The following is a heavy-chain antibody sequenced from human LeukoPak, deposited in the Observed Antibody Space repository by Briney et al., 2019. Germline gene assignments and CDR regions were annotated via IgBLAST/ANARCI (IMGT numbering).Heavy chain of an antibody. CDR2: IYYSGST. V-gene: IGHV4-39*07. CDR3: ARDADIVATINYMDV. J-gene: IGHJ6*03. CDR1: GGSISSTNYF. Sequence: PSETLSLTCTVSGGSISSTNYFWGCIRQPPGKGLEWIGSIYYSGSTYYNPSLKSRVTMSVDTPNNQFSLKLSSVTAADTAVYYCARDADIVATINYMDVWGKGTTVTVSS. D-gene: IGHD5-12*01.